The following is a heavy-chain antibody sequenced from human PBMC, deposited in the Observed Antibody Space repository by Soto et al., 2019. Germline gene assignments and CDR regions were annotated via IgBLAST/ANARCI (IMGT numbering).Heavy chain of an antibody. CDR2: INPNSGGT. Sequence: ASVKVSCKGSGYTFTGYYMHWVRQAPGQGLEWMGWINPNSGGTNYAQKFQGWVTMTRDTSISTAYMELSRLRSDDTAVFYCATDRGLGGSYYYMAFWGKRSTVTVFS. D-gene: IGHD3-16*01. CDR1: GYTFTGYY. V-gene: IGHV1-2*04. J-gene: IGHJ6*03. CDR3: ATDRGLGGSYYYMAF.